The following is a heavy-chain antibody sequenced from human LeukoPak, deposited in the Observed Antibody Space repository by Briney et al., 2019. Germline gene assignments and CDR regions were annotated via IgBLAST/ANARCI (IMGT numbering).Heavy chain of an antibody. D-gene: IGHD4-17*01. V-gene: IGHV1-24*01. Sequence: GASVKVSCKVSGYTLTELSMHWVRQAHGKGLEWMGGFDPEDGETIYAQKFQGRVTMTEDTSTDTAYMELSSLRSEDTAVYYCATDWGIHSPVTTGPLRYWGQGTLVTVSS. CDR3: ATDWGIHSPVTTGPLRY. CDR1: GYTLTELS. J-gene: IGHJ4*02. CDR2: FDPEDGET.